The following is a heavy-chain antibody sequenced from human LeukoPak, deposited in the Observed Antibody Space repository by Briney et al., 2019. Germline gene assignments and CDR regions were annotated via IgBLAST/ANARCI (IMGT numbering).Heavy chain of an antibody. V-gene: IGHV3-23*03. CDR2: IFGAGKNTT. J-gene: IGHJ4*02. Sequence: GGSLRLSCAASGFSFSSYAMNWVRQAPGKGLEWVSIIFGAGKNTTYYADSVKGRFTVSRDNSKNTLYLQMNSLRVEDTAVYYCAREWSGFGELPDYWGQGTLVTVSS. CDR3: AREWSGFGELPDY. D-gene: IGHD3-10*01. CDR1: GFSFSSYA.